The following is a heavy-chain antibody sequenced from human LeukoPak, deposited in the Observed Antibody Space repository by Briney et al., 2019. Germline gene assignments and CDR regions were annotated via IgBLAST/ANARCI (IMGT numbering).Heavy chain of an antibody. CDR1: GFTVSSNY. CDR3: ARESALGYCTN. J-gene: IGHJ4*02. CDR2: IYSGGST. Sequence: GGSLRLSCAASGFTVSSNYMSWVRQAPGKGLEWVSVIYSGGSTYYADSVKGRFTISRDNSKNTLYLQMNSLRAEDTAVYYCARESALGYCTNWGQGTLVTVSS. V-gene: IGHV3-53*01. D-gene: IGHD2-8*01.